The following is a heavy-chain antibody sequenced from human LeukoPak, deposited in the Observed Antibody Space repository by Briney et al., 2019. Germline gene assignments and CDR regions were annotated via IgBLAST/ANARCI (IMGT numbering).Heavy chain of an antibody. CDR3: ARGGNSEPYYFDY. V-gene: IGHV4-59*01. CDR2: IYYSGST. Sequence: SETLSLTCTVSGGSISSYYWSWVRQPPGKGLEWIGYIYYSGSTNYNPSLKSRVTISVDTSKNQFSLKLSSVTAADTAVYYCARGGNSEPYYFDYWGQGTLVTVSS. D-gene: IGHD4-23*01. CDR1: GGSISSYY. J-gene: IGHJ4*02.